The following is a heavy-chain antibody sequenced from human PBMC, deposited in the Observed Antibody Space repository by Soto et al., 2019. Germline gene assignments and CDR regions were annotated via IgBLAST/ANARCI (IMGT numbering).Heavy chain of an antibody. CDR1: GFTFSSYW. D-gene: IGHD2-15*01. CDR3: ARVYCSGGSCYSGIDAFDI. CDR2: IKQDGSEK. V-gene: IGHV3-7*04. J-gene: IGHJ3*02. Sequence: GGSLRLSCAASGFTFSSYWMSWVRQAPGKGLEWVANIKQDGSEKYYVDSVKGRFTISRDNAKNSLYLQMNSLRAEDTAVYYCARVYCSGGSCYSGIDAFDIWGQGTMVTVSS.